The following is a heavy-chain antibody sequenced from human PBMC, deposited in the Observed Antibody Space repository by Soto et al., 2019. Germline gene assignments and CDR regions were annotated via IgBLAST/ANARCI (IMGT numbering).Heavy chain of an antibody. Sequence: SVKVSCKASGGTFSSYAISWVRQAPGQGLEWMGGIIPIFGTANYAQKFQGRVTITADESTSTAYMELSSLRSEDTAVYYCATGSRGYSYGSFDYWGQGTLVTVSS. J-gene: IGHJ4*02. CDR1: GGTFSSYA. V-gene: IGHV1-69*13. CDR3: ATGSRGYSYGSFDY. D-gene: IGHD5-18*01. CDR2: IIPIFGTA.